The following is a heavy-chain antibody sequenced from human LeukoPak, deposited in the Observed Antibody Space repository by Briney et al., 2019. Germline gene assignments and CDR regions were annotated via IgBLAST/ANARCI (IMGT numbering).Heavy chain of an antibody. D-gene: IGHD3-9*01. CDR1: GGTFSSYA. V-gene: IGHV1-69*05. J-gene: IGHJ6*03. CDR3: ALAVLRYHYHYYYYMDV. CDR2: IIPIFGTA. Sequence: SVKVSCKASGGTFSSYAISWVRQAPGQGLEWMGGIIPIFGTANYAQKFQGRVTITTDESTSTAYMELSSLRSEDTAVYYCALAVLRYHYHYYYYMDVWGKGTTVTVSS.